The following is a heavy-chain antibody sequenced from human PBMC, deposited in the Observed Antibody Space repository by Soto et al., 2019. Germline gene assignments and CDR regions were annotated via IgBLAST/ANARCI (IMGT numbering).Heavy chain of an antibody. CDR2: INPSGGST. V-gene: IGHV1-46*01. CDR1: GYTFTSYY. Sequence: ASVKVSCKASGYTFTSYYMHWVRQAPGQGLEWMGIINPSGGSTSYAQKFQGRVTMTRDTSTSTVYMELSSLRSEDTAVYYCAFIAVAGAYYYYSMDVWGQGTTVTVS. D-gene: IGHD6-19*01. CDR3: AFIAVAGAYYYYSMDV. J-gene: IGHJ6*02.